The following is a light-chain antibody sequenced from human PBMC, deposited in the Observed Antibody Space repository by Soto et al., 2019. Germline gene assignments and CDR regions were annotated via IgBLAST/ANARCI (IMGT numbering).Light chain of an antibody. J-gene: IGKJ1*01. V-gene: IGKV1-17*01. CDR3: LQHNSYPWT. CDR1: QGIRSD. Sequence: DIQMTQSPSSLSASVGDRVTITCRASQGIRSDLGWFQHKPGKAPKRLIYAASSLQSGVLSRFSGSGSGTEFTLTISSLQPEDFATYFCLQHNSYPWTFGQGTKVEI. CDR2: AAS.